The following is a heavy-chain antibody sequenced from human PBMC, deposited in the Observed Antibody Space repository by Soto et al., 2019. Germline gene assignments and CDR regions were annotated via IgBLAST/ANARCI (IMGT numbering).Heavy chain of an antibody. CDR2: IIPYYNTL. CDR1: EGTFNSYA. D-gene: IGHD6-13*01. J-gene: IGHJ4*02. V-gene: IGHV1-69*01. CDR3: ASGASRWYPYFFDS. Sequence: QAQVVQSGAEVRKPGSSVKLSCKASEGTFNSYAIAWVRQAPVQGLEWMGGIIPYYNTLNYAQKFQDRVTITADDSTNTVYMELSSLRSDDTAVDFCASGASRWYPYFFDSWAQGPRVTVSS.